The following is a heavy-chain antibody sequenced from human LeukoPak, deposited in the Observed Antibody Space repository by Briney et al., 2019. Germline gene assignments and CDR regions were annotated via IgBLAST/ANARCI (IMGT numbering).Heavy chain of an antibody. J-gene: IGHJ4*02. V-gene: IGHV3-23*01. D-gene: IGHD3-22*01. CDR2: ISGSGGTT. CDR3: ARVPYYYDSSGYYPPDY. Sequence: GGSLRLSCAASGFTFSSYAMNWVRQAPGMGLEWVSAISGSGGTTYYADSVKGRFTISRDNAKNSLYLQMNSLRAEDTAVYYCARVPYYYDSSGYYPPDYWGQGTLVTVSS. CDR1: GFTFSSYA.